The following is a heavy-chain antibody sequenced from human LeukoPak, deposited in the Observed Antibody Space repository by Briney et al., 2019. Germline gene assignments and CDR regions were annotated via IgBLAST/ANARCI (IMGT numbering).Heavy chain of an antibody. D-gene: IGHD3-22*01. J-gene: IGHJ4*02. CDR3: ARDHYYDSSGYNDY. CDR2: ISSNGGST. V-gene: IGHV3-64*01. CDR1: GFTFSSYA. Sequence: GGSLRLSCAASGFTFSSYAMHWVRQAPGKGLEYVSAISSNGGSTYYANSVKGRFTISRDNSKNTLYLQMGSLRAEDMAVYYCARDHYYDSSGYNDYWGQGTLVTVSS.